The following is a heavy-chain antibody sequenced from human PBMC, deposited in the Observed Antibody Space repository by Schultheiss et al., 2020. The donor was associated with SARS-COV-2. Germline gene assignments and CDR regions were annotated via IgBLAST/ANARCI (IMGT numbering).Heavy chain of an antibody. CDR2: VHHSGST. V-gene: IGHV4-34*01. D-gene: IGHD3-3*01. CDR3: ARVGTIFALDY. CDR1: GGSISSYY. J-gene: IGHJ4*02. Sequence: SETLSLTCTVSGGSISSYYWSWIRQPPGKGLECIGEVHHSGSTYYNPSLKSRVTISVDTSKNQFSLKLSSVTAADTAVYYCARVGTIFALDYWGQGTLVTVSS.